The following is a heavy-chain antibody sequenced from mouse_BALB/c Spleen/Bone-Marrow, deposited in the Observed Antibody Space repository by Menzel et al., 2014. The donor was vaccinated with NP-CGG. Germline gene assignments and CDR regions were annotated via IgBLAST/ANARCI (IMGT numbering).Heavy chain of an antibody. CDR3: ARSGYGSNYDY. CDR2: IYPGDGVT. Sequence: QVQLQQSGAELVRPGSSVKISCKASGYAFSSYWMIWVKQRPGQGLEWIGQIYPGDGVTNYNGKFKGKATLTVDKSSSTAYMQLSSLTSEDSAVYFCARSGYGSNYDYWGQGTTLTVSS. CDR1: GYAFSSYW. D-gene: IGHD1-1*01. J-gene: IGHJ2*01. V-gene: IGHV1-80*01.